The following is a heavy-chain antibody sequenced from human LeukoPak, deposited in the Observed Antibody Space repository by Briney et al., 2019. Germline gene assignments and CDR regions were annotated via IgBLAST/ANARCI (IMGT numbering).Heavy chain of an antibody. CDR3: ASGPYYYYYMAV. CDR2: ISWNGGSI. CDR1: GFTLDDYG. J-gene: IGHJ6*03. V-gene: IGHV3-20*04. Sequence: GGSLRLSCAASGFTLDDYGMSWVRQVPGRGLEWVSGISWNGGSIGYADSVRGRFTISRDNAKNSLYLQMNSLRAEDTALYYCASGPYYYYYMAVWGKGTTATVSS.